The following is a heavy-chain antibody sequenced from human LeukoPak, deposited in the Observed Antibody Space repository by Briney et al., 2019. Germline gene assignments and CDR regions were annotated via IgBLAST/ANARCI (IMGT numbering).Heavy chain of an antibody. D-gene: IGHD2-2*01. Sequence: GGSLRLSCAASGFTFSNAWMSWVRQAPGKGLEWVGRIKSKTDGGTTDYAAPVKGRFTISRDDSKNTLYLQMNSLKTEDTAVYYCTTEDIVVVPAAGETFDIWGQGTMVTVSS. CDR1: GFTFSNAW. CDR3: TTEDIVVVPAAGETFDI. CDR2: IKSKTDGGTT. V-gene: IGHV3-15*01. J-gene: IGHJ3*02.